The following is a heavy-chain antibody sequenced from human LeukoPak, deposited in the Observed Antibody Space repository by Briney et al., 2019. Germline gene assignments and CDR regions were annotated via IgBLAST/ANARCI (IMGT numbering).Heavy chain of an antibody. Sequence: SETLSLTCTVSGGSVSSGSYYWSWIRQPPGKGLEWIGYIYYSGSTNYNPSLKSRVTISVDTSKNQFSLKLSSVTAADTAVYYCARDRSSGWYYNWFDPWGQGTLVTVSS. CDR2: IYYSGST. CDR3: ARDRSSGWYYNWFDP. D-gene: IGHD6-19*01. CDR1: GGSVSSGSYY. V-gene: IGHV4-61*01. J-gene: IGHJ5*02.